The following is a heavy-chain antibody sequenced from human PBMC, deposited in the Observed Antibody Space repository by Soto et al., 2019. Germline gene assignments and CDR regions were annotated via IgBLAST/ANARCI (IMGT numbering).Heavy chain of an antibody. CDR1: EGTFSSYP. J-gene: IGHJ4*02. CDR3: ARDRRGYCSGGSCYGGDY. D-gene: IGHD2-15*01. Sequence: QVQLVQSGAEVKKPGSSVTVSCKASEGTFSSYPISWLRQAPGQGLEWMGGNTPIFVTANYAQKFQGRVKITADESPSTAYMELSSLRSEDTAVYYCARDRRGYCSGGSCYGGDYWGQGTLVTVSS. V-gene: IGHV1-69*01. CDR2: NTPIFVTA.